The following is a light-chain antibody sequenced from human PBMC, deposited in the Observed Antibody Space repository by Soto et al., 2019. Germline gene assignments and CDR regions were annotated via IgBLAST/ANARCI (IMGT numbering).Light chain of an antibody. J-gene: IGKJ1*01. Sequence: DIQMTQSPSSPSASVGDRVTITCPESQSIVTYLNWYLQKPGKAPKLLIYAASNLQSGVPSRFSGSGSGTDFTLTISSLQPEDFATYFCQQSYSTPPWTFGQGTKVDIK. CDR3: QQSYSTPPWT. V-gene: IGKV1-39*01. CDR1: QSIVTY. CDR2: AAS.